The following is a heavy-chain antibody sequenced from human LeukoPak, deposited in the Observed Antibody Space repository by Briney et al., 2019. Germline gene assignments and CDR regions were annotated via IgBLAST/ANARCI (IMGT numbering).Heavy chain of an antibody. D-gene: IGHD3-3*01. CDR1: GGSISSSSYY. Sequence: SETLSLTCTVSGGSISSSSYYWGWIRQPPGKGLEWIGSIYYSGSTYYSPSLKSRVTISVDTSKIQFSLRLSSVTAADTAVYYCARLGVFGVVSDSWGQGILVTVSS. J-gene: IGHJ4*02. CDR3: ARLGVFGVVSDS. V-gene: IGHV4-39*01. CDR2: IYYSGST.